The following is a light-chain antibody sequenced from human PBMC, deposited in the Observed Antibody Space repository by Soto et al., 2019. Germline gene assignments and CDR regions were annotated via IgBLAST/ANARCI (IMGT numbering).Light chain of an antibody. Sequence: QSVMTQPASVSGSPGQSITISCTGPSSDVGSYNLVSWYQQHPGKAPKLMIYEVTKRPSGVSNRFSGSKSGNTASLTISGLQAEDEDDYYCCSYAGSSTVFGTGNEVTVL. CDR2: EVT. J-gene: IGLJ1*01. CDR1: SSDVGSYNL. V-gene: IGLV2-23*02. CDR3: CSYAGSSTV.